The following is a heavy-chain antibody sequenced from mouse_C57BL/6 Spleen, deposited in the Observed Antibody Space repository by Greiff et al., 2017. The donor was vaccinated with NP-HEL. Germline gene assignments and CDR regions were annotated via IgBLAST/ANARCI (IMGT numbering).Heavy chain of an antibody. CDR3: VRRGVYGNIDYYSMDY. D-gene: IGHD2-1*01. CDR1: GFSFNTYA. CDR2: IRSKSNNYAT. V-gene: IGHV10-1*01. J-gene: IGHJ4*01. Sequence: EVQLVESGGGLVQPKGSLKLSCAASGFSFNTYAMNWVRQAPGKGLEWVARIRSKSNNYATYYADSVKDRFTISRDDAESMLYLQMNNLETEDTAMYYGVRRGVYGNIDYYSMDYWGQGTSVTVSS.